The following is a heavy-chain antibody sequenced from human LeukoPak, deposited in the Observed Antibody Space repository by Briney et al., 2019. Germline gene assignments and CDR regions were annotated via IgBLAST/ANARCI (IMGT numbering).Heavy chain of an antibody. CDR1: GFTFSYYA. J-gene: IGHJ6*03. CDR3: AKLAPEDCSSTSCYTGGPYYYMDV. CDR2: ISSSGSTI. V-gene: IGHV3-11*01. D-gene: IGHD2-2*02. Sequence: GGSLRLSCAASGFTFSYYAMNWVRQAPGKGLEWVSYISSSGSTIYYADSVKGRFTISRDNAKNSLYLQTNSLRAEDTAVYYCAKLAPEDCSSTSCYTGGPYYYMDVWGKGTTVTVSS.